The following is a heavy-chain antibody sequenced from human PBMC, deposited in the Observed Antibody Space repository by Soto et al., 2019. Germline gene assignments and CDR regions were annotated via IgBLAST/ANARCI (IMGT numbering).Heavy chain of an antibody. CDR1: GFTFSSYA. J-gene: IGHJ4*02. V-gene: IGHV3-23*01. CDR3: AKDRQLWSRVFAY. D-gene: IGHD5-18*01. CDR2: ISGSGGST. Sequence: EVQLLESGGGLVQPGGSLRLSCAASGFTFSSYAMSWVRQAPGKGLEWVSAISGSGGSTYYADSVQGRFTISRDNSKNTRYLQMNSLRAEDTAVYYCAKDRQLWSRVFAYWGQGTLVTASS.